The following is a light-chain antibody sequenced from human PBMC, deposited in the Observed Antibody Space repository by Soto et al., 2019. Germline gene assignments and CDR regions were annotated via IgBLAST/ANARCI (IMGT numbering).Light chain of an antibody. V-gene: IGKV3-15*01. CDR1: QSVSNN. CDR3: QHYNNWPTWT. J-gene: IGKJ1*01. Sequence: EIVMTQSPATLSVSPGERATLSCRASQSVSNNLAWYQQKFGQAPRLLIYGASTRATGIPARFSGSGSGTEFTLNIISLQSEDLAVYYCQHYNNWPTWTFGQGTKVEVK. CDR2: GAS.